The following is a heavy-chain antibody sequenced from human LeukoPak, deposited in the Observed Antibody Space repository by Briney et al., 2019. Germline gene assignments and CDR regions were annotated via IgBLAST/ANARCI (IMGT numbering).Heavy chain of an antibody. Sequence: SETLSLTCTVSGGSISSYYWSWIRQHPGKGLEWIGYIYYSGSTYYNPSLKSRVTISVDTSKNQFSLKLSSVTAADTAVYYCARDVYYGSGSYYGQDGMDVWGQGTTVTVSS. V-gene: IGHV4-59*06. J-gene: IGHJ6*02. D-gene: IGHD3-10*01. CDR3: ARDVYYGSGSYYGQDGMDV. CDR2: IYYSGST. CDR1: GGSISSYY.